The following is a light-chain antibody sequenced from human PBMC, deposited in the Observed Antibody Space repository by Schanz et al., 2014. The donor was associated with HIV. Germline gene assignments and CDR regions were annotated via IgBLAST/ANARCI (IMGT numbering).Light chain of an antibody. CDR2: GAS. J-gene: IGKJ2*01. Sequence: EIVMTQTPATLSVSPGERATLSCRASQSVSTKLAWYQQKPGQAPRLLIYGASTRATGIPARFSGSGSGTEFTLTISRLEPEDLAVYFCQQYGTSPKTFGLGTRLEIK. CDR3: QQYGTSPKT. CDR1: QSVSTK. V-gene: IGKV3-15*01.